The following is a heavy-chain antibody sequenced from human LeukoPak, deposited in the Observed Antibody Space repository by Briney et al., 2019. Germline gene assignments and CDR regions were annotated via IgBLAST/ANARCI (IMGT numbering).Heavy chain of an antibody. CDR1: GFSVTYNY. V-gene: IGHV3-53*01. CDR2: LYSGGST. D-gene: IGHD2-15*01. Sequence: GGSLRLSCAASGFSVTYNYMSWVRQAPGKRLEWVSFLYSGGSTYYTDSVKGRFTISRDDSMNTLYLQMNSLRAEDTAVYYCARARWEGYCLDSWGQGTLVTVSS. CDR3: ARARWEGYCLDS. J-gene: IGHJ4*02.